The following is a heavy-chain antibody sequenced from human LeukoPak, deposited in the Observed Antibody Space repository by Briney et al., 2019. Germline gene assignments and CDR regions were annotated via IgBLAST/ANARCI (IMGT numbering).Heavy chain of an antibody. CDR2: ISWDGGST. Sequence: GSLRLSCAASGFTFDDYAMHWVRQAPGKGLEWVSLISWDGGSTYYADSVKGRFTISRDNSKNSLYLQMNSLRAEDTALYYCAKVSGGDNGYMDVWGKGTTATVSS. J-gene: IGHJ6*03. CDR3: AKVSGGDNGYMDV. CDR1: GFTFDDYA. V-gene: IGHV3-43D*04. D-gene: IGHD2-21*01.